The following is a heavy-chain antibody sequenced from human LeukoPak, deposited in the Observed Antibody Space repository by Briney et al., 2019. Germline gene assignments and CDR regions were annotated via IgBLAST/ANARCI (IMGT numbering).Heavy chain of an antibody. V-gene: IGHV3-30-3*01. D-gene: IGHD4-11*01. CDR3: AREGPTVTTFDY. CDR2: ISYDGSNK. CDR1: GFTISSYA. J-gene: IGHJ4*02. Sequence: GGSLRLSCAASGFTISSYAMHWVRQAPGKGLEWVAVISYDGSNKYYADSVKGRFTISRDNSKNTLYLQMNSLRAEDTAVYYCAREGPTVTTFDYWGQGTLVTVSS.